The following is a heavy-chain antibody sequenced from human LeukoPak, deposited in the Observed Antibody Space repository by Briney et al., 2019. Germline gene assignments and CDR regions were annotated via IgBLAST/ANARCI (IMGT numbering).Heavy chain of an antibody. CDR3: ARRGKRLSLDY. Sequence: PGGSLRLSCAASGFTFTSYAMSWVRQAPGKGLVWVSRINSDGSSTSYADSVKGRFTISRDNAKNTLYLQMNSLRAEDTAVYYCARRGKRLSLDYWGQGTLVTVSS. V-gene: IGHV3-74*01. CDR2: INSDGSST. D-gene: IGHD3-16*01. J-gene: IGHJ4*02. CDR1: GFTFTSYA.